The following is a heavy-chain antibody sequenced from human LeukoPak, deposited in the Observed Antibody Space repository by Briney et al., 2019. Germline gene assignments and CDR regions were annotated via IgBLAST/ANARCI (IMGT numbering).Heavy chain of an antibody. CDR2: MNPNSGNT. Sequence: ASVNVSCKASGYTFTSYDINWMRQATGQGLEWMGWMNPNSGNTGYAQKFQGRFTITRNTSISTAYMELSSLRSEDTAVYYCARGGYCSSTSCYYYHMDVWVKGTTVTVSS. D-gene: IGHD2-2*01. J-gene: IGHJ6*03. CDR3: ARGGYCSSTSCYYYHMDV. CDR1: GYTFTSYD. V-gene: IGHV1-8*03.